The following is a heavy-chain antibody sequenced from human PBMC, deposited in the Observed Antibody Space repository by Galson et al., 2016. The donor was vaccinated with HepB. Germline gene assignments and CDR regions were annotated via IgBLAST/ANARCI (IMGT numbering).Heavy chain of an antibody. CDR2: TSGSGGET. V-gene: IGHV3-23*01. Sequence: SLRLSCAASGFTFSSYAMTWVRQAPGKGLDWVSTTSGSGGETHYADSVKGRFTFSRDNSKNTVFLEMNSLRAEDTAVYYCGTESYLKGHSIVVAAPSQTWGRGTLVTVSS. CDR1: GFTFSSYA. CDR3: GTESYLKGHSIVVAAPSQT. J-gene: IGHJ5*02. D-gene: IGHD2-15*01.